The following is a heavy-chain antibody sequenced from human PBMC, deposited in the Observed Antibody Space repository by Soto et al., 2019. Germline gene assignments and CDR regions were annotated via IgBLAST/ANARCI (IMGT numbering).Heavy chain of an antibody. CDR1: GGSISSSSYY. CDR2: IYYSGST. J-gene: IGHJ5*02. D-gene: IGHD3-3*01. Sequence: SETLSLTCTVSGGSISSSSYYWGWIRQPPGKGLEWIGSIYYSGSTYYNPSLKSRVTISVDTSKNQFSLKLSSVTAADTAVYYCARLDGDFWSGYYLNWFDPWGQGTLVTVSS. V-gene: IGHV4-39*01. CDR3: ARLDGDFWSGYYLNWFDP.